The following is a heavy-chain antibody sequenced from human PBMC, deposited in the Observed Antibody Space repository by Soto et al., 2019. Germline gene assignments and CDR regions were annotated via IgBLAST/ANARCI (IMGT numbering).Heavy chain of an antibody. V-gene: IGHV3-23*01. Sequence: EVQLLESGGGLVQPGGSLRLSCAASGFTFSRYAMSWVRQAPGKRLEWVSAISGDAGRTYYADSVKGRFTISRDNSKNTLYLQLNSLRAEDTAIYSCAKLAPAATYYFAFWGQGTLVTVSS. CDR2: ISGDAGRT. CDR1: GFTFSRYA. CDR3: AKLAPAATYYFAF. D-gene: IGHD2-2*01. J-gene: IGHJ4*02.